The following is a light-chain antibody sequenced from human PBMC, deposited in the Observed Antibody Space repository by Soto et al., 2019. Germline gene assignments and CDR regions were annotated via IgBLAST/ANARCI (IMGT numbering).Light chain of an antibody. CDR2: DAS. J-gene: IGKJ3*01. CDR3: QQRSNWTPVFI. V-gene: IGKV3-11*01. Sequence: EIELTQSPATLSLTPGERATLSCRASQSVSSYLAWYQQKPGQAPRLLIYDASNRATGIPARFSGSGSGTDFTLTISSLEPEDFAVYYCQQRSNWTPVFIFGPGNKVYIK. CDR1: QSVSSY.